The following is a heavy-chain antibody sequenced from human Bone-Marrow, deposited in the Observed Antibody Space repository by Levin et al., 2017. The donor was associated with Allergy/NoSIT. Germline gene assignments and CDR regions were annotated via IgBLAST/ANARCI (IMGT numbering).Heavy chain of an antibody. CDR2: ISGSGINR. J-gene: IGHJ3*01. D-gene: IGHD3-3*01. CDR1: GFTFSSYA. Sequence: GGSLRLSCAASGFTFSSYAMTWVRQAPGQGLEWVSTISGSGINRYYADSVTGRFTVSRDDSQNTLYLQMNSLRADDTAVYYCAKDLNPITQLIFFDVWGQGTMVTVSS. CDR3: AKDLNPITQLIFFDV. V-gene: IGHV3-23*01.